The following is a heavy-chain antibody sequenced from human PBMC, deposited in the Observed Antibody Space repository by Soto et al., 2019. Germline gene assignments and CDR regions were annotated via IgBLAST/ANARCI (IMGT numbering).Heavy chain of an antibody. D-gene: IGHD3-10*01. J-gene: IGHJ5*02. CDR2: IIPIFGTA. CDR1: GGTFSSYA. CDR3: ARCLYGSGPNWFDP. Sequence: SVKVSCKASGGTFSSYAIGWVRQAPGQGLEWMGGIIPIFGTANYAQKFQGRVTITADEPTSTAYMELSSLRSEDTAVYYCARCLYGSGPNWFDPWGQGTLVTVSS. V-gene: IGHV1-69*13.